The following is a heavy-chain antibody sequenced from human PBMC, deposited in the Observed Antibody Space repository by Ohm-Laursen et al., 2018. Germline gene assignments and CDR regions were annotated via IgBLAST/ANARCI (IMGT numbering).Heavy chain of an antibody. CDR3: AKVIDSSGYYTFADY. CDR1: GLTFNRYW. V-gene: IGHV3-7*03. D-gene: IGHD3-22*01. CDR2: IKPDGSGK. J-gene: IGHJ4*02. Sequence: SLRLSCAASGLTFNRYWMHWVRQAPGKGLEWVANIKPDGSGKYYVDSVMGRFTISRDNAKNSLYLQMNSLRTEDTAFYYCAKVIDSSGYYTFADYWGQGTLVTVSS.